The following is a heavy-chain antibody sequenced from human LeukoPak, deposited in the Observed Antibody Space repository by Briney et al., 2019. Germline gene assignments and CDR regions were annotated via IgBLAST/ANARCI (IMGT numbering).Heavy chain of an antibody. J-gene: IGHJ6*02. CDR1: GFTFRSHS. CDR2: ISSTSGTI. Sequence: GGSLRLSCAASGFTFRSHSMSWVRQGPGKGLECVSYISSTSGTIYYADSVKGRFTISRDNAKNSLYLQMTSLREEDTAVYYCARDYYGMDGWGQGATVSVSS. CDR3: ARDYYGMDG. V-gene: IGHV3-48*02.